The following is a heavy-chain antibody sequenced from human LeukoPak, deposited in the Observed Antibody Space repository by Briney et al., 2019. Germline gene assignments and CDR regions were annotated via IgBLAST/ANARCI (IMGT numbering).Heavy chain of an antibody. J-gene: IGHJ6*03. D-gene: IGHD2-2*01. CDR2: INHSGST. Sequence: SETLSLTCAVYGGSFSGYYWSWIRQPPGKGLEWIGEINHSGSTNYNPSLKSRVTISVDTSKNQFSLKLSSVTAADTAVYYCARHDIVVVPAARRYYYYMDVWGKGTTVTVSS. CDR1: GGSFSGYY. CDR3: ARHDIVVVPAARRYYYYMDV. V-gene: IGHV4-34*01.